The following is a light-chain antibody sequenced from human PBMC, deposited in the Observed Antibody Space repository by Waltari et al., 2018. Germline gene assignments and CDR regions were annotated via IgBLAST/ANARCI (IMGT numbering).Light chain of an antibody. CDR3: GTWDASLTGVV. V-gene: IGLV1-51*01. CDR2: DNN. CDR1: RSNIGTHF. J-gene: IGLJ2*01. Sequence: QSLLTQPPSVSAAPGQRVTIPCSGDRSNIGTHFVCWYQHLPGTPPKLLIYDNNQRPVDIPDRFSASKSGTSATLVITGLQAGDEGDYYCGTWDASLTGVVFGGGTKVVVL.